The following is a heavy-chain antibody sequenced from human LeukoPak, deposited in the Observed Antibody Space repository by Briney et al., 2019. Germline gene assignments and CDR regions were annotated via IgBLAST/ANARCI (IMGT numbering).Heavy chain of an antibody. V-gene: IGHV4-34*01. J-gene: IGHJ6*03. D-gene: IGHD6-13*01. CDR3: ARDAWYSSSWYASVYYYYMDV. CDR1: GGSFSGYY. Sequence: PSETLSLTCAVYGGSFSGYYWSWIRQPPGKGLEWIGEINHSGSTNYNPSLKSRVTISVDTSKNQFSLKLSSVTAADTAVYYCARDAWYSSSWYASVYYYYMDVWGKGTTVTVSS. CDR2: INHSGST.